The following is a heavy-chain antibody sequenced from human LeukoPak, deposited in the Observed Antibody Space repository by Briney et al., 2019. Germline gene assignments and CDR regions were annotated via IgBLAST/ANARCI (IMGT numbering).Heavy chain of an antibody. D-gene: IGHD1-1*01. CDR1: GFTFDDYG. V-gene: IGHV3-20*04. J-gene: IGHJ4*02. Sequence: GGSLGLSCAASGFTFDDYGMSWVRQAPGKGLEWISGVNWNGGNADSVKGRFTISRDNAKNSLYLQMNSLRAEDTALYYCVRVSLGNWNSFDYWGQGTLVTVSS. CDR2: VNWNGG. CDR3: VRVSLGNWNSFDY.